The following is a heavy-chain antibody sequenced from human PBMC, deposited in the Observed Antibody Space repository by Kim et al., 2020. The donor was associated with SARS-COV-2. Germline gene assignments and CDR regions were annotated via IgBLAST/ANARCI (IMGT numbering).Heavy chain of an antibody. CDR1: GGSISSGGYY. J-gene: IGHJ3*02. CDR2: IYYSGST. D-gene: IGHD3-10*01. Sequence: SETLSLTCTVSGGSISSGGYYWSWIRQHPGKGLEWIGYIYYSGSTYYNPSLKSRVTISVDTSKNQFSLKLSSVTAADTAVYYCARALFTMFRGEGAFDIWGQGTMVTVSS. V-gene: IGHV4-31*03. CDR3: ARALFTMFRGEGAFDI.